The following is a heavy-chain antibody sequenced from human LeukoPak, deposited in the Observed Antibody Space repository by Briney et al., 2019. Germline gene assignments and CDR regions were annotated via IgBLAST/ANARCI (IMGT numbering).Heavy chain of an antibody. Sequence: TSSETLSLTCTVSGGSISSSSYYWGWIRQPPGKGLEWIGSIYYSGSTYYNPSLKSRVTISVDTSKNQFSLKLSSVTAADTAVYYCARAYDFWSGYHFTYGYWGQGTLVTVSS. D-gene: IGHD3-3*01. CDR1: GGSISSSSYY. CDR3: ARAYDFWSGYHFTYGY. V-gene: IGHV4-39*01. J-gene: IGHJ4*02. CDR2: IYYSGST.